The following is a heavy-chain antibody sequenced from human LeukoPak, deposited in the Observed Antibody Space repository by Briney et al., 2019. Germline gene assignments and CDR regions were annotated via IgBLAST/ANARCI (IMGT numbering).Heavy chain of an antibody. Sequence: ASVKVSCKASGGTFSSYAISWVRQAPGQGLEWMGWINTNTGNPTYAQGFTGRFVFSLDTSVSTAYLQISSLKAEDTAVYYCARDYYDSSGYYFHWGQGTLVTVSS. V-gene: IGHV7-4-1*02. D-gene: IGHD3-22*01. CDR1: GGTFSSYA. CDR2: INTNTGNP. CDR3: ARDYYDSSGYYFH. J-gene: IGHJ4*02.